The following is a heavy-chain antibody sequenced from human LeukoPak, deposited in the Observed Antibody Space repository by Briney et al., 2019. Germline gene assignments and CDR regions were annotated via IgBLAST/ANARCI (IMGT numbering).Heavy chain of an antibody. V-gene: IGHV4-59*08. Sequence: SETLSLTCTVSGGSIGTYYWSWIRQSPGKGLEWIGYIYVTGTRYNPYLQSRVTISVDRSRNQFFLKMSSVTAADTAVYFCARHIGGGIEDMDVWGKGTKVIVSS. J-gene: IGHJ6*03. CDR1: GGSIGTYY. CDR2: IYVTGT. D-gene: IGHD3-16*02. CDR3: ARHIGGGIEDMDV.